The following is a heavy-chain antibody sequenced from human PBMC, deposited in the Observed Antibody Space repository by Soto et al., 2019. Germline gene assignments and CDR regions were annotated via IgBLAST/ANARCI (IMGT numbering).Heavy chain of an antibody. CDR2: FDPEDGET. D-gene: IGHD6-19*01. J-gene: IGHJ4*02. CDR3: ATASGWPPTLDY. V-gene: IGHV1-24*01. Sequence: GASVKVSCKVSGYTLTELSMHWVRQAPGKGLEWMGGFDPEDGETIYAQKFQGRVTMTEDTSTDTAYMELSSLRSEDTAVYYCATASGWPPTLDYWGQGTLVTVS. CDR1: GYTLTELS.